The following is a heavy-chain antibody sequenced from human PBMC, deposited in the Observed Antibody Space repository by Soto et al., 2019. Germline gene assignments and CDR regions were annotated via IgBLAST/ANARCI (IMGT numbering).Heavy chain of an antibody. D-gene: IGHD6-25*01. Sequence: SETLSLTCTVSGVSISSGGYYWGWIRQHTGKGLEWIGNIYYSRRTYYHPSLKSRVIMSVDTSKNQFSLRLSSVTAADTAVYYCARIYSSGWTPSYYYYYGMDVWGQGTTVTVSS. CDR2: IYYSRRT. V-gene: IGHV4-31*03. CDR3: ARIYSSGWTPSYYYYYGMDV. J-gene: IGHJ6*02. CDR1: GVSISSGGYY.